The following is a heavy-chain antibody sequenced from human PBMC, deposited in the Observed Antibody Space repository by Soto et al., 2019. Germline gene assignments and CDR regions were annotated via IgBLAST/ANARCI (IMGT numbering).Heavy chain of an antibody. J-gene: IGHJ4*02. CDR3: ARVFVDTAMVVGFDY. CDR2: IYHSGST. CDR1: GGSISSSNW. Sequence: SETLSLTCAHSGGSISSSNWWSWVRQPPGKGLEWIGEIYHSGSTNYNPSLKSRVTISVDKSKNQFSLKLSSVTAADTAVYYCARVFVDTAMVVGFDYWGQGTLVTVSS. D-gene: IGHD5-18*01. V-gene: IGHV4-4*02.